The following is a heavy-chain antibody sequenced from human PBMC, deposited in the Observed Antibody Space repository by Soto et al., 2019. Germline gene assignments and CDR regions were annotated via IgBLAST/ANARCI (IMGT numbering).Heavy chain of an antibody. D-gene: IGHD6-19*01. Sequence: GESLKMSCDGSGYIFSIYCIGLVGQMPGKGLEWMGITHGGDANTRYSPSFEGQVTISTDKSITTAYLQWSSLKASDTAMYYCARRGTYSSGWDYWGQGTLVTVSS. V-gene: IGHV5-51*01. CDR3: ARRGTYSSGWDY. J-gene: IGHJ4*02. CDR1: GYIFSIYC. CDR2: THGGDANT.